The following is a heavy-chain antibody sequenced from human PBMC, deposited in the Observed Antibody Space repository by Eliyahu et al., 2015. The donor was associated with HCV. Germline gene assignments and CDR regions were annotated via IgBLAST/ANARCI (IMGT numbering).Heavy chain of an antibody. D-gene: IGHD6-19*01. Sequence: QITLKESGPTLVKPTQTLTLTCTFSGFSLSTSGVGVGWIRQPPGKALEWLALIYWNDDKRYSPSLKSRLTITKDTSKNQVVLTMTNMDPVDTATYYCAHRRAQYSSGWYWSFDYWGQGTLVTVSS. CDR3: AHRRAQYSSGWYWSFDY. V-gene: IGHV2-5*01. CDR1: GFSLSTSGVG. J-gene: IGHJ4*02. CDR2: IYWNDDK.